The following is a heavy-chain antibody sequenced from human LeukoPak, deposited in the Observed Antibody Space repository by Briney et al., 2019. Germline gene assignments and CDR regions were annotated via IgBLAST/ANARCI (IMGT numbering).Heavy chain of an antibody. CDR2: LSFSGLTT. J-gene: IGHJ4*02. D-gene: IGHD3-22*01. CDR3: AKEYSSGYLAVDY. CDR1: VFTFINYA. Sequence: PGGSLRLSCAASVFTFINYAMNWVRQAPGKGLEWVSALSFSGLTTYYADSVKGRFTISRDNSKNTLYLQMNSLRAEDTAVYYCAKEYSSGYLAVDYWGQGTLVTVSS. V-gene: IGHV3-23*01.